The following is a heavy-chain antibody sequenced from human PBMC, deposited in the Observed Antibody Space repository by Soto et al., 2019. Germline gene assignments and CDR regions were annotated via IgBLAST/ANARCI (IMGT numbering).Heavy chain of an antibody. CDR2: ISYDGSNK. J-gene: IGHJ3*01. D-gene: IGHD1-7*01. CDR3: ARIDRELRELLNVFDV. CDR1: GFPFSSYA. Sequence: GGSLRLSCAASGFPFSSYAMHWVRQAPGKGLEWVAVISYDGSNKFYADSVKGRFTLSRDNSKTTVYLQMDSLRAEDTAVYYCARIDRELRELLNVFDVWGQGTMVTVSS. V-gene: IGHV3-30-3*01.